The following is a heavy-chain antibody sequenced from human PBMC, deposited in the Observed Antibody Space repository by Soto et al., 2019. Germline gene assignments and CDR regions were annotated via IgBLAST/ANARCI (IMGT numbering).Heavy chain of an antibody. D-gene: IGHD2-21*01. V-gene: IGHV3-33*01. CDR1: RFTFRAFG. J-gene: IGHJ3*02. Sequence: GGSLRLSCAASRFTFRAFGMHLVRQAPGKGLEWVAIIWHDGSNKYYADSVKGRFIISRDNSKKTLYLQMNSLRVEDTAVYYCARNSELLTDALDIWGQGTMVTVSS. CDR2: IWHDGSNK. CDR3: ARNSELLTDALDI.